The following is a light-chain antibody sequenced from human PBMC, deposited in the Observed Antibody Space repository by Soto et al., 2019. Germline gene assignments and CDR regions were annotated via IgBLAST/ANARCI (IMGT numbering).Light chain of an antibody. CDR2: GAS. V-gene: IGKV3-20*01. CDR1: QSVSNNY. Sequence: EIVLTQSPGTLSLSPGERATLSCRASQSVSNNYLAWYQQKPGPAPRLLIYGASNRATGIPDRFSGSGSGTDFTLTISRLELEDFAVYYCQQYCSSGTFGQGTKVEIK. CDR3: QQYCSSGT. J-gene: IGKJ1*01.